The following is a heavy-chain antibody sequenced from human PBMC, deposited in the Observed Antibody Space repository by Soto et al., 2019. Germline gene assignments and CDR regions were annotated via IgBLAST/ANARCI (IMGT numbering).Heavy chain of an antibody. J-gene: IGHJ4*02. V-gene: IGHV5-10-1*01. D-gene: IGHD6-25*01. CDR2: IDPSDSYT. CDR3: TGRGYHDIISYSFY. CDR1: GYSFTSYY. Sequence: PGESLKISCEASGYSFTSYYISWVRQMPGRGLEWVGRIDPSDSYTNYSPSLQGHVTISADKSISTAYLQWSSLKASDTAIYYCTGRGYHDIISYSFYWGQGTLVTVSS.